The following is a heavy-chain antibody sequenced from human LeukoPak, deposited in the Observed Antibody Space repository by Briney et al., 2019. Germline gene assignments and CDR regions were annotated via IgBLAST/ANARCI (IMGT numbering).Heavy chain of an antibody. CDR3: ARVPGFWSGYYNGEWYFDY. CDR1: GGSISSGGYY. V-gene: IGHV4-31*03. CDR2: IYHSGST. D-gene: IGHD3-3*01. J-gene: IGHJ4*02. Sequence: SETLSLTCTVSGGSISSGGYYWSWIRQHPGKGLEWIGYIYHSGSTYYNPSLKSRVTISVDTSKNQFSLKLSSVTAADTAVYYCARVPGFWSGYYNGEWYFDYWGQGTLVTVSS.